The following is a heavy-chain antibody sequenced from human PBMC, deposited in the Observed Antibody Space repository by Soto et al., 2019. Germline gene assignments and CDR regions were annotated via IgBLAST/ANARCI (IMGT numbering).Heavy chain of an antibody. CDR3: ARGGGVGVAGSAAFDM. J-gene: IGHJ3*02. CDR1: GYPVTAYY. Sequence: QLHSVQSGAVVKKPGASVTVSCSASGYPVTAYYMHWVRQAPGRGLEWMGGINPATGAAKYTQTFPGRVTMTRDQSPSTVFMELSGVTSEDTAVFYCARGGGVGVAGSAAFDMWGQGTLVTVSS. V-gene: IGHV1-2*02. CDR2: INPATGAA. D-gene: IGHD3-3*01.